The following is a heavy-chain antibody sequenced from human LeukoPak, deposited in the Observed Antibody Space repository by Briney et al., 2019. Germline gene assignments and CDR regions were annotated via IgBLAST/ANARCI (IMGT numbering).Heavy chain of an antibody. Sequence: GGSLRLSCAASGFTFSSYNMNWVRQAPGKGLEWVSSITSSSSYTFYADSVKGRFTISRDNAKNSLYLQMNSLRAEDTAVYYCAKDEWGFQLYYFDYWGQGTLVTVSS. J-gene: IGHJ4*02. CDR1: GFTFSSYN. V-gene: IGHV3-21*04. CDR2: ITSSSSYT. CDR3: AKDEWGFQLYYFDY. D-gene: IGHD1-1*01.